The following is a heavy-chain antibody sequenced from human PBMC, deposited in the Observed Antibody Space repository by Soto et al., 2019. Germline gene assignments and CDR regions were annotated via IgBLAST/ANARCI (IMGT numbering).Heavy chain of an antibody. D-gene: IGHD6-19*01. CDR3: ARIGQWLVRRGHNWFYP. CDR2: IFSNDEK. CDR1: GFSISNARMG. V-gene: IGHV2-26*01. Sequence: QVTLKESGPVLVKPTETLTLTCTVSGFSISNARMGVRWIRQPPGKALEWLAHIFSNDEKAYSTSLKSRLTIATDTSKSQVVLTMTNMDPVDTATYYCARIGQWLVRRGHNWFYPWGQGTLVTVSS. J-gene: IGHJ5*02.